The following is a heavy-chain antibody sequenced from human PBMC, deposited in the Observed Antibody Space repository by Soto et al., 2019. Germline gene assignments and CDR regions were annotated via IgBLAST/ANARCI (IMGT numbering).Heavy chain of an antibody. V-gene: IGHV3-74*01. Sequence: LRLSCEVSGFTFSAYWMHWVRQVPGKGLIWVSRISDDGSTTTYADSVKGRFTISRDNAKNTLYLQMNSLRADDTGLYYCTRGPRVSSTGTGAHWGQGTLVTVSS. CDR2: ISDDGSTT. CDR1: GFTFSAYW. CDR3: TRGPRVSSTGTGAH. J-gene: IGHJ4*02. D-gene: IGHD1-1*01.